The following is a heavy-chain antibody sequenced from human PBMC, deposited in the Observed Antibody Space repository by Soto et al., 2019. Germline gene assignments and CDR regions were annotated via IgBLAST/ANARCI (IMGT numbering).Heavy chain of an antibody. CDR3: ARDWNQNGVYATYYFDY. Sequence: QVQLVQSGAEVKKPGASVKVSCKASGYTFTSYAMHWVRQAPGQRLEWMGWINAGNGNTKYSQKFQGRVTITRDTSASTAYMELSSLRSEDTAVYYCARDWNQNGVYATYYFDYWGQGTLVTVSS. D-gene: IGHD2-8*01. J-gene: IGHJ4*02. V-gene: IGHV1-3*01. CDR2: INAGNGNT. CDR1: GYTFTSYA.